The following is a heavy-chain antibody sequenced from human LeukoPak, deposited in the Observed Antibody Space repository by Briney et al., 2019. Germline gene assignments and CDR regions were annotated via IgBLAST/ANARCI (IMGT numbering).Heavy chain of an antibody. CDR1: GFSFNNYA. D-gene: IGHD3-10*02. CDR2: ISSSGSTI. V-gene: IGHV3-48*03. CDR3: AELGITMIGGV. J-gene: IGHJ6*04. Sequence: GGSLRLSCAASGFSFNNYAMYWVRQAPGKGLEWVSYISSSGSTIYYADSVKGRFTISRDNAKNSLYLQMNSLRAEDTAVYYCAELGITMIGGVWGKGTTVTISS.